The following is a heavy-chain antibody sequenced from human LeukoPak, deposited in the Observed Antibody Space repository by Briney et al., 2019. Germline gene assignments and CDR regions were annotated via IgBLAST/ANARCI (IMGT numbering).Heavy chain of an antibody. CDR3: ARHPYYYDSSGYYRLHWFDP. CDR2: INPSGGST. J-gene: IGHJ5*02. D-gene: IGHD3-22*01. Sequence: VASVKVSCKASGYTFTSYYMHWVRQAPGQGLEWMGIINPSGGSTSYAQKFQGRVTMTRDMSTSTVYMELSTLRSADTALYNCARHPYYYDSSGYYRLHWFDPWGQGTLLTVSS. CDR1: GYTFTSYY. V-gene: IGHV1-46*01.